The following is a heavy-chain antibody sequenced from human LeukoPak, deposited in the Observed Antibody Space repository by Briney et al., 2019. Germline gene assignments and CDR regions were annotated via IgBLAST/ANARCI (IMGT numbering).Heavy chain of an antibody. Sequence: SETLSLTCTVSGGSISSGGYWSWIRQHPGKGLEWIGYIYYTGNTYYNPSLKSRVSISVDMSQNQFSLNLNSVTAADTAVYYCARIYGRGAFDIWGQGTMVTVSS. CDR3: ARIYGRGAFDI. CDR1: GGSISSGGY. CDR2: IYYTGNT. D-gene: IGHD5-12*01. V-gene: IGHV4-31*03. J-gene: IGHJ3*02.